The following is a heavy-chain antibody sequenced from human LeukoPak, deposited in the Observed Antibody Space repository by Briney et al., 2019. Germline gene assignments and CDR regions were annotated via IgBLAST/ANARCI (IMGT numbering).Heavy chain of an antibody. J-gene: IGHJ2*01. D-gene: IGHD2-21*02. V-gene: IGHV3-30*02. CDR3: AKDGVLGGDYEGYFDL. Sequence: GGSLRLSCAASGFTFSSYGMHWVRQAPGKGLEWVAFIRYDGSNKYYADSVKGRFTIPRDNSKNTLYLQMNSLRAEDTAVYYCAKDGVLGGDYEGYFDLWGRGTLVTVSS. CDR1: GFTFSSYG. CDR2: IRYDGSNK.